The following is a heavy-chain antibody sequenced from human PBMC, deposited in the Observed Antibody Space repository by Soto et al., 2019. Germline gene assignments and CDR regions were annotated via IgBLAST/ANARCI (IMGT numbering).Heavy chain of an antibody. CDR2: ISYDGSNK. Sequence: PGGSLRLSCAASGFTYSSYGMHWVRQAPGKGLEWVAVISYDGSNKYYADSVKGRFTISRDNSKNTLYLQMNSLRAEDTAVYYCAKDIVVVVAALYGMDVWGQGTTVTVSS. V-gene: IGHV3-30*18. CDR1: GFTYSSYG. CDR3: AKDIVVVVAALYGMDV. J-gene: IGHJ6*02. D-gene: IGHD2-15*01.